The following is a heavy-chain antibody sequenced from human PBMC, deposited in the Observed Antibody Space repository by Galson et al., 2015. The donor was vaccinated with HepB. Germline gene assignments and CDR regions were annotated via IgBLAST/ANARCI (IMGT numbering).Heavy chain of an antibody. CDR1: GFILSDYA. Sequence: SLRLSCAGSGFILSDYAMSWVRQAPGRGLEWVSTLSAGGTTTYYAASVKGRFAISRDLSKNTLSLQMDSLRADDTAIYYCAKSSSTWNDAFDVWGQGTMVIVSS. CDR3: AKSSSTWNDAFDV. D-gene: IGHD6-13*01. CDR2: LSAGGTTT. V-gene: IGHV3-23*01. J-gene: IGHJ3*01.